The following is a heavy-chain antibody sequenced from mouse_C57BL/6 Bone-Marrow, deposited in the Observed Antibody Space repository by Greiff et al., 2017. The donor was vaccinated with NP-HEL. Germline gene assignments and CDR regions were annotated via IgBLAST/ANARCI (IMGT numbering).Heavy chain of an antibody. V-gene: IGHV2-9-1*01. CDR1: GFSLTSYA. CDR3: ARTSYYYGSSSFDY. J-gene: IGHJ2*01. CDR2: IWTGGGT. D-gene: IGHD1-1*01. Sequence: VMLVESGPGLVAPSQSLSITCTVSGFSLTSYAISWVRQPPGKGLEWLGVIWTGGGTNYNSALKSRLSISKDNSKSQVFLKMNSLRTDDTARYYCARTSYYYGSSSFDYWGQGTTLTVSA.